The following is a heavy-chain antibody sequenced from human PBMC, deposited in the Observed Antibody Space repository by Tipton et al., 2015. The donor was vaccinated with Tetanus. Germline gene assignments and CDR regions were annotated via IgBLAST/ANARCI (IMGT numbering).Heavy chain of an antibody. Sequence: TPSLTCTVSGGSISSYYWSWIRQPPGKGLEWIGYIYYSGSTNYNPSLKSRVTISVDTSKNQFSLKLSSVTAADTAVYYCARESRRAARIFDYWGQGTLVTVSS. CDR3: ARESRRAARIFDY. CDR2: IYYSGST. J-gene: IGHJ4*02. V-gene: IGHV4-59*01. CDR1: GGSISSYY. D-gene: IGHD6-6*01.